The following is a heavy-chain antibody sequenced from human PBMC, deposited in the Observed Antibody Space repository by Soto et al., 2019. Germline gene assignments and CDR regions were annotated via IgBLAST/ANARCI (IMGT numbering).Heavy chain of an antibody. CDR1: GFIVSSYY. V-gene: IGHV3-53*01. J-gene: IGHJ3*01. D-gene: IGHD6-19*01. Sequence: PGGSLRLSCAVSGFIVSSYYMSWVRQAPGKGLEWISVIYSGGSTYYADSVKGRFTISSDNSENTLYLQMNSLRAEDTAVYYRAKSGGNGWFADAFDVWGQGTRVTVSS. CDR3: AKSGGNGWFADAFDV. CDR2: IYSGGST.